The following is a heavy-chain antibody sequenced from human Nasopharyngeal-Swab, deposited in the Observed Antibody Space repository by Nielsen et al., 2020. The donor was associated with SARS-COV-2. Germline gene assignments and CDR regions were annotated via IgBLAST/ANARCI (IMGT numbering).Heavy chain of an antibody. D-gene: IGHD4-17*01. J-gene: IGHJ4*02. CDR3: AKGGVSVYGDSYYFDF. CDR2: ISDDNTI. V-gene: IGHV3-48*02. Sequence: EGSLRLSCEASGFIFNTYGMNWVRQAPGKGLEWISYISDDNTIFYADSVKGRFTISRDNAKNSLDLQMNSLRDEDTAVYYCAKGGVSVYGDSYYFDFWGQGTLVTVSS. CDR1: GFIFNTYG.